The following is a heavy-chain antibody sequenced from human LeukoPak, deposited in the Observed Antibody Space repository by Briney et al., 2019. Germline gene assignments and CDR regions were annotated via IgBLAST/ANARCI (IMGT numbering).Heavy chain of an antibody. J-gene: IGHJ4*02. CDR1: GFTVSSNY. CDR3: ARVKNIAVAEFYFDY. V-gene: IGHV3-53*01. D-gene: IGHD6-19*01. CDR2: IYSGGST. Sequence: GGSLRLSCAASGFTVSSNYMSWVRQAPGKGLEWVSVIYSGGSTYYADSVKGRFTISRDNSKNTLYLQMNSLRAEDTAVYYCARVKNIAVAEFYFDYWGQGTLVTVSS.